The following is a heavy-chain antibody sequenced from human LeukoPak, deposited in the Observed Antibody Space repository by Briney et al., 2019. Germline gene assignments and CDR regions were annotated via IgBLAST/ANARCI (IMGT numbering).Heavy chain of an antibody. CDR1: GFTFSTYS. D-gene: IGHD6-19*01. CDR2: IYPSGDST. J-gene: IGHJ4*02. Sequence: GGSLRLSCAASGFTFSTYSMTWVRQGPGKGLEWVSSIYPSGDSTFYADSVKGRFTISRDNSKNTLYLQMSSLRTEDTAIYYCAKDVVPDSGWGLDYWGQGTLVTVSS. V-gene: IGHV3-23*01. CDR3: AKDVVPDSGWGLDY.